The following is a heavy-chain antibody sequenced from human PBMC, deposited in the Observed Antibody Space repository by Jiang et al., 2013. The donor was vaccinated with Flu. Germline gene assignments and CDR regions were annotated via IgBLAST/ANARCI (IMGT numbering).Heavy chain of an antibody. J-gene: IGHJ3*02. Sequence: GSTYYNPSLKSRVTISVDTSKNQFSLNLNSVTAADTAVYYCARSGPYCAGDCSVNKRRFGAFDIWGQGTMVSVSS. V-gene: IGHV4-31*02. CDR2: GST. CDR3: ARSGPYCAGDCSVNKRRFGAFDI. D-gene: IGHD2-21*02.